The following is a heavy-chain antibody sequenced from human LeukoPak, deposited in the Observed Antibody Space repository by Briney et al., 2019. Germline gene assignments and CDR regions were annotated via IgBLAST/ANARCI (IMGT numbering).Heavy chain of an antibody. Sequence: GGSLRLSCSASGFGFSAFSMHWVRQAPGKGLRFVSTIFGNGIRTSYADSVKGRFTISRDNSKNTLYLQMSSLRPEDTAVYFCVKDSGTYSFDFWGQGTLVTVSS. CDR3: VKDSGTYSFDF. D-gene: IGHD1-26*01. CDR2: IFGNGIRT. V-gene: IGHV3-64D*06. J-gene: IGHJ4*02. CDR1: GFGFSAFS.